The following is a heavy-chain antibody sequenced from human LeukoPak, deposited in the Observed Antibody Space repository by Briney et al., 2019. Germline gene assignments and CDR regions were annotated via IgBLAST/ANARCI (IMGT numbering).Heavy chain of an antibody. CDR2: ISYSGST. D-gene: IGHD5-24*01. J-gene: IGHJ4*02. V-gene: IGHV4-59*01. Sequence: SETLSLTCTVSGASLSSYYCSWIRQSPGKGLEWIGLISYSGSTKYNSSLESRVTISADTSKSQCSLKLCSVTAADTAVYYCVRGAGWLPDYWGQGTLVTVSS. CDR1: GASLSSYY. CDR3: VRGAGWLPDY.